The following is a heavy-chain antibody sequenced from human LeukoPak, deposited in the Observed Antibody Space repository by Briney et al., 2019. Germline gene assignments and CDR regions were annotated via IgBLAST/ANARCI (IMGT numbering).Heavy chain of an antibody. Sequence: GGSLRLSCAASGFTFSSYAMSWVRQAPGKGLEWVSAISGSGGSTYYADAVKGRFTISRDNPKNTLYLQMNSLRAEDTAVYYCAKASRSHYFDYWGQGTLVTVSS. V-gene: IGHV3-23*01. CDR2: ISGSGGST. J-gene: IGHJ4*02. CDR3: AKASRSHYFDY. CDR1: GFTFSSYA.